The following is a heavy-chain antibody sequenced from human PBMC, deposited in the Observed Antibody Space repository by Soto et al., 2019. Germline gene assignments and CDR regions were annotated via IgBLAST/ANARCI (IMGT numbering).Heavy chain of an antibody. Sequence: QVQLQQWGAEVLKPSETLSLTCVVNGGSFSGYYWSWIRQSPGKGLEWIGEINDSGITDSNPSLESRVTISVDMSKNQFSLNLKSVPAADSAVYHCARGRSSVPDRRGIGYYGLDVWGQGTPVTGSS. V-gene: IGHV4-34*01. CDR1: GGSFSGYY. J-gene: IGHJ6*02. CDR3: ARGRSSVPDRRGIGYYGLDV. CDR2: INDSGIT. D-gene: IGHD6-6*01.